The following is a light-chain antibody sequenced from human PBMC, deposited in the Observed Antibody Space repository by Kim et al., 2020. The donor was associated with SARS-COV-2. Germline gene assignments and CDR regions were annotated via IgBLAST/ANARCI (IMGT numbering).Light chain of an antibody. V-gene: IGLV2-23*02. CDR1: SRSVRSCTL. CDR3: FACAGRASV. CDR2: AVR. Sequence: PGRSLTIPGHQTSRSVRSCTLSSRYQQNPGKAPKRMTYAVRKRPSGVSRLFSGSKSGNKASLTNSGLRGEDEADYYCFACAGRASVFATGTKVTVL. J-gene: IGLJ1*01.